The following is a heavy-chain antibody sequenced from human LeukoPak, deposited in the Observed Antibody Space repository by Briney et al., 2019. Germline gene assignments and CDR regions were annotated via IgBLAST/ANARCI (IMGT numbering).Heavy chain of an antibody. CDR3: ARGDGSGYPVDY. CDR2: IYYSGST. CDR1: GGSISSGDYY. V-gene: IGHV4-30-4*01. Sequence: PSETLSLTCTVSGGSISSGDYYWSWIRQPPGKGLEWIGYIYYSGSTYYNPSLKSRVTTSVDTSKNQFSLKLSSVTAADTAVYYCARGDGSGYPVDYWGQGTLVTVSS. J-gene: IGHJ4*02. D-gene: IGHD3-22*01.